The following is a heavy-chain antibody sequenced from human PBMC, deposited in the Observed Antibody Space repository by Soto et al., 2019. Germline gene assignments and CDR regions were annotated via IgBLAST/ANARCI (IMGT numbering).Heavy chain of an antibody. CDR1: GFTFNSYA. CDR2: ISKSGDST. Sequence: EVQLLESGGGLVQPGGSRRLSCEASGFTFNSYAMTWVRQVPGEGLQWVSSISKSGDSTYYADSVKGRFTTSRDNYKNTLYLKRNSLRAEDTAIYYCAKGSFGCDYWGQGTLVTVSS. CDR3: AKGSFGCDY. V-gene: IGHV3-23*01. J-gene: IGHJ4*02. D-gene: IGHD3-10*01.